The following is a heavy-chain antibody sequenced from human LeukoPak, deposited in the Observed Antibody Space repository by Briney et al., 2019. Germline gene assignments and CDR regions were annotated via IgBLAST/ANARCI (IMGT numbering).Heavy chain of an antibody. V-gene: IGHV4-59*01. J-gene: IGHJ6*03. CDR3: AGRIAAAGSGYYYYYMDV. CDR1: GGSISPYY. Sequence: SETLSLTCTVSGGSISPYYWSWIRQPPGKGLEYIGYIYYSGSTNYNPSLKSRVTISLDTSKNQFSLKLSSVTAADTAVYYCAGRIAAAGSGYYYYYMDVWGKGITVTVSS. CDR2: IYYSGST. D-gene: IGHD6-13*01.